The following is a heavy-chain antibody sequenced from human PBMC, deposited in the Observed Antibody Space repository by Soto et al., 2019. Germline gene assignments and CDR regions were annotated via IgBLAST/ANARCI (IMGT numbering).Heavy chain of an antibody. CDR3: ARDSSGYYAGMDV. Sequence: GGSLRLSFAASGFTFSSYAMHWVRQAPGKGLEWVAVISFDGSNKYYADSEKGRFTISRDQSKDTLYLQMNSLRPEDTSVYYYARDSSGYYAGMDVWGQGTTVTVSS. V-gene: IGHV3-30-3*01. CDR2: ISFDGSNK. D-gene: IGHD6-6*01. CDR1: GFTFSSYA. J-gene: IGHJ6*02.